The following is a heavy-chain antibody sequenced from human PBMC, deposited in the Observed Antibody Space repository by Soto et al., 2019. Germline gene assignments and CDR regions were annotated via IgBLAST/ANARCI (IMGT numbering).Heavy chain of an antibody. CDR3: ARVRGSTNYDAFEI. CDR2: ISSSSSYI. D-gene: IGHD1-26*01. J-gene: IGHJ3*02. V-gene: IGHV3-21*01. Sequence: EVQLVESGGGLVKPGGSLRLSCAASGFTFSSYSMNWVRQAPGKGLEWVSSISSSSSYIYYADSVKGRFTISRDNAKNSLYLQMNSLRAEDRAVYYCARVRGSTNYDAFEIWGQGTMVTVSS. CDR1: GFTFSSYS.